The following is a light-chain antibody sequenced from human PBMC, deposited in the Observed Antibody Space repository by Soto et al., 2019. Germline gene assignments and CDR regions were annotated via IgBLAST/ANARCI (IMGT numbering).Light chain of an antibody. CDR1: SSDVGGYNY. V-gene: IGLV2-14*01. Sequence: QSALTQPASVSGSPGQSITISCTGTSSDVGGYNYVSWYQQHPGKAPKLMIYEVSNRPSGVSNRFSGSKSGNTASLTISGLQAEDEADYYCSSYTSSSTVFGGGTKLTVI. CDR3: SSYTSSSTV. CDR2: EVS. J-gene: IGLJ2*01.